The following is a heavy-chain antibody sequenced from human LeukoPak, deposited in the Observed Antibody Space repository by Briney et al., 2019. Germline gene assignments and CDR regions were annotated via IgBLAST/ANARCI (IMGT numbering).Heavy chain of an antibody. J-gene: IGHJ3*02. Sequence: PGGSLRLSCAASGFVFSNYGMHWVRQAPGKGLEGVAFIRFDGTNTYYADSVKGRFTISRDNSKNTLYLQMNSLRAEDTAVYYCAKPLTWLHFDAFDIWGQGTMVTVSS. V-gene: IGHV3-30*02. CDR1: GFVFSNYG. D-gene: IGHD3-22*01. CDR2: IRFDGTNT. CDR3: AKPLTWLHFDAFDI.